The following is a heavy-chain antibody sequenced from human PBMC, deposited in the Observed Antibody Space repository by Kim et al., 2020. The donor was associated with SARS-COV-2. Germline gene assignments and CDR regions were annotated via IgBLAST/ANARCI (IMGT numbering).Heavy chain of an antibody. Sequence: GGSLRLSCAASGFTFSNQAMNWVRQAPGKGLEWVSSISGSGTDTYYAESVKGRFTISRDNSKNTVHLQMINLRAEYTALYYCAKGRGYYYYYAMDVWGQGTTVTVSS. CDR3: AKGRGYYYYYAMDV. J-gene: IGHJ6*02. CDR1: GFTFSNQA. CDR2: ISGSGTDT. V-gene: IGHV3-23*01.